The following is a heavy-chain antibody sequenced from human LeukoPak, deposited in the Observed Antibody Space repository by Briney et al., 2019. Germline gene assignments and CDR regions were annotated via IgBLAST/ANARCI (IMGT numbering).Heavy chain of an antibody. CDR3: AREGSGYSSRYGMDV. Sequence: GGSLRLSCAASGFTFSSYSMNWVRQAPGKGLEWVSSISSSSSHIYYADSVKGRFTISRDNAKNSLYLQMNSLRAEDTAVYYCAREGSGYSSRYGMDVWGQGTTVTVSS. CDR1: GFTFSSYS. V-gene: IGHV3-21*01. J-gene: IGHJ6*02. D-gene: IGHD5-18*01. CDR2: ISSSSSHI.